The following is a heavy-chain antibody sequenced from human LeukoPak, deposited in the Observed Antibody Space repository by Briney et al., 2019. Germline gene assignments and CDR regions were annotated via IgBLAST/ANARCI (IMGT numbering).Heavy chain of an antibody. CDR2: IYYSGST. D-gene: IGHD3-22*01. CDR1: GGSISSYY. J-gene: IGHJ4*02. Sequence: SETLSLTCTVSGGSISSYYWSWIRQPPGKGLEWIGYIYYSGSTNYNPSLKSRVTISVDTSKNQFSLKLSSVTAADTAVYYCARITYYYDSSGYLWEPTDYWGQGTLVTVSS. CDR3: ARITYYYDSSGYLWEPTDY. V-gene: IGHV4-59*01.